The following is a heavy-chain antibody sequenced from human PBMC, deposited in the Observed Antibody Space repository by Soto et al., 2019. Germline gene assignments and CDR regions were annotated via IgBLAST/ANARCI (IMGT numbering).Heavy chain of an antibody. CDR1: GFTFSDHY. CDR3: ARGYCSNGVCYRYIDL. Sequence: GGSMRLSCAASGFTFSDHYMDWVRQAPGKGLEWVGRTRNKANSYTTEYAASVKGRFTISRDDSKNSLYMQMNSLKTEDTAVYYCARGYCSNGVCYRYIDLWGRGTLVTVSS. J-gene: IGHJ2*01. V-gene: IGHV3-72*01. CDR2: TRNKANSYTT. D-gene: IGHD2-8*01.